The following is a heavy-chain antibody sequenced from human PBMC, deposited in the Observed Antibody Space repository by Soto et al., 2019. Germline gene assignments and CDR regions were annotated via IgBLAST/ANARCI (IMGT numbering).Heavy chain of an antibody. CDR3: ARGGYDTSGQTFIGWGPDC. CDR1: GVSITSGSYY. J-gene: IGHJ4*02. D-gene: IGHD3-22*01. V-gene: IGHV4-30-4*01. Sequence: PSETLSLTCTVSGVSITSGSYYWTWIHQPPGKGLEWIGYRYYSGNTYYNPSLNSRATISVDTSKNQFFLKLTSVTAADTAVYYCARGGYDTSGQTFIGWGPDCWGQGTLVTVSS. CDR2: RYYSGNT.